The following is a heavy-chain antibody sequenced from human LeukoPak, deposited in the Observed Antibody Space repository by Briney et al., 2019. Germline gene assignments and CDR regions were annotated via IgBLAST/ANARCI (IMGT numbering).Heavy chain of an antibody. CDR1: GFTFSRYA. Sequence: GGSLRLSCSAYGFTFSRYAMHWVRQAPGKGLEYVSAISTNGGVTYYADSVKGRFTISRDNSKDTLYLEMSSLRVDDTAVYYCVKDVSSTYYYFDYWGQGTLVTVPS. V-gene: IGHV3-64D*09. D-gene: IGHD6-13*01. J-gene: IGHJ4*02. CDR2: ISTNGGVT. CDR3: VKDVSSTYYYFDY.